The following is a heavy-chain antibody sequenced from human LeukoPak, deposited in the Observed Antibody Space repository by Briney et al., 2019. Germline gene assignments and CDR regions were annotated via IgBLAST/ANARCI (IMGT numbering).Heavy chain of an antibody. CDR2: ISYDGSNK. D-gene: IGHD5-18*01. CDR1: GFTFSSYG. Sequence: GGSLRLSCAASGFTFSSYGMHWVRQAPGKGLEWVAVISYDGSNKYYADSVKGRFTISRDNSRNTLYLQMNSLRAEDTAVYYCAKDGLGVQWIQLWDFDYWGQGALVTVSS. CDR3: AKDGLGVQWIQLWDFDY. V-gene: IGHV3-30*18. J-gene: IGHJ4*02.